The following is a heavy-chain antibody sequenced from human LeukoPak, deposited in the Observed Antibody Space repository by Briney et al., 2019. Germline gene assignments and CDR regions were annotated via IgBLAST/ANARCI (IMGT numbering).Heavy chain of an antibody. Sequence: GGSLRLSCAASGFTFSSYAMSWVRQAPGKGLEWVSAISGSGGSTYYADSVKGRFTISRDNSKNTLYLQMNSLRAEDTAVYYCAKVGKMYYYDSSGYSDYWGQGTLVTVSS. CDR2: ISGSGGST. CDR1: GFTFSSYA. J-gene: IGHJ4*02. V-gene: IGHV3-23*01. CDR3: AKVGKMYYYDSSGYSDY. D-gene: IGHD3-22*01.